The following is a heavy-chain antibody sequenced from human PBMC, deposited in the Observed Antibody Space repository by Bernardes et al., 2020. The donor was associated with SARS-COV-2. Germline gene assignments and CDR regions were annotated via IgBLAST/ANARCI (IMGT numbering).Heavy chain of an antibody. V-gene: IGHV3-30*18. CDR2: ISYDGSDK. D-gene: IGHD6-19*01. CDR3: AKVYVAGTHYYYYYGMDV. Sequence: GVSVRLLCGACGFIFSSYGVHWVRRAPGKGLEWVAFISYDGSDKYYGDSVKGRFTISRDNSKNTLYLQMNSLRAEDTAVYYCAKVYVAGTHYYYYYGMDVWGQGTTVTVSS. J-gene: IGHJ6*02. CDR1: GFIFSSYG.